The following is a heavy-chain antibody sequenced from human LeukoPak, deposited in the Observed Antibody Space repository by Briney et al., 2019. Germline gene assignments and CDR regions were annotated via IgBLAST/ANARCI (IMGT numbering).Heavy chain of an antibody. V-gene: IGHV3-73*01. D-gene: IGHD7-27*01. Sequence: GGSLRLSCAASGFTFSGSAMHWVRQASGKGLEWVGRIRSKANSYATAYAASVKGRFTISRDDSKNTLYLQMNSLRAEDTAVYYCANPFSSGADFDYWGQGTLVTVSS. CDR2: IRSKANSYAT. CDR3: ANPFSSGADFDY. CDR1: GFTFSGSA. J-gene: IGHJ4*02.